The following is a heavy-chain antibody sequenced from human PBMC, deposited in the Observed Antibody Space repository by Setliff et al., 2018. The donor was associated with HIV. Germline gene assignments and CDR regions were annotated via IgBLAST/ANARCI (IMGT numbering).Heavy chain of an antibody. D-gene: IGHD4-17*01. J-gene: IGHJ3*02. V-gene: IGHV1-69*05. CDR2: IIPIFGTA. Sequence: ASVKVSCKASGGTFSSYAISWVRQAPGQGLEWMGGIIPIFGTANYAQKFQGRVTITTDESTSTAYMELRSLRSDDTAVYYCAKDPSVTVTTIWGQGTMVTV. CDR1: GGTFSSYA. CDR3: AKDPSVTVTTI.